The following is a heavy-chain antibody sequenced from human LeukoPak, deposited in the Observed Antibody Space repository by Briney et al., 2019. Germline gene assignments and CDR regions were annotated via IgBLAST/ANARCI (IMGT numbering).Heavy chain of an antibody. J-gene: IGHJ4*02. CDR2: IIPIFGTT. V-gene: IGHV1-69*05. CDR1: GGTFSSYA. Sequence: SVKVSCKASGGTFSSYAISWVRQAPGQGLEWMGGIIPIFGTTNYAQKFQGRVRITTDESMSTAYMELSSVRSEDTAVYYCARGGNSYGSFDYWGQGTLVTVSS. D-gene: IGHD5-18*01. CDR3: ARGGNSYGSFDY.